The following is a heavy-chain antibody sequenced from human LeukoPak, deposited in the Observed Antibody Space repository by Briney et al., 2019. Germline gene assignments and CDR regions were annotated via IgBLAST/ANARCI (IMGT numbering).Heavy chain of an antibody. V-gene: IGHV4-39*01. J-gene: IGHJ4*02. CDR3: ARSLADDYNFNF. CDR2: LYYDGRS. D-gene: IGHD5-24*01. Sequence: PSETLSLTCTVSGGSTNSYNYYWGWIRQPPGEGLEWVGSLYYDGRSYFNPSLSNRVSISVDTSKNQFSLKLNSVTAADTAVYYCARSLADDYNFNFWGQGTLVTVSS. CDR1: GGSTNSYNYY.